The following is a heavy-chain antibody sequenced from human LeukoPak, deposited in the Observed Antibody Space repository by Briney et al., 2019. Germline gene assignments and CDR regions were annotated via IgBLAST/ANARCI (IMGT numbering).Heavy chain of an antibody. CDR1: GYTFTVYY. J-gene: IGHJ4*02. CDR2: INPNSGGT. CDR3: ARPGIAVAGQRGYFDY. V-gene: IGHV1-2*02. Sequence: ASVKVSCKASGYTFTVYYMHWVRQAPGQGLEWMGWINPNSGGTNYAQKFQGRVTMTRDTSISTAYMELSRLRSDDTAVYYCARPGIAVAGQRGYFDYWGQGTLVTVSS. D-gene: IGHD6-19*01.